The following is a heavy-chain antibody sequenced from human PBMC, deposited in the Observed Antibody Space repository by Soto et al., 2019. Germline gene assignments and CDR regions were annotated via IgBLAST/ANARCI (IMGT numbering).Heavy chain of an antibody. CDR2: IIPIFGTA. Sequence: GASVKVSCKASGGTFSSYAISWVRQAPGQGLEWMGGIIPIFGTANYAQKFQGRVTITADESTSTAYMELSSLRSEDTAVYYCARWEIFGVVTTYYYYGMDVWGQGTTVTVSS. D-gene: IGHD3-3*01. J-gene: IGHJ6*02. CDR1: GGTFSSYA. V-gene: IGHV1-69*13. CDR3: ARWEIFGVVTTYYYYGMDV.